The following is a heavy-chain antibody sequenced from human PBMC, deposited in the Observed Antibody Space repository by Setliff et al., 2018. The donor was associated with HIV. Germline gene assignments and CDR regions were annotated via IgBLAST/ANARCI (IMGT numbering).Heavy chain of an antibody. CDR1: GFTFSTFW. Sequence: GGSLRLSCAASGFTFSTFWMGWVRQAPGKGREWVAHIKPDGSSKKYVDSVKGRFTISRDNAKDSLYLQMHSLRAEDTAVYYCANSPARPPFDCWGQGTLVTVSS. D-gene: IGHD6-6*01. CDR3: ANSPARPPFDC. CDR2: IKPDGSSK. V-gene: IGHV3-7*01. J-gene: IGHJ4*02.